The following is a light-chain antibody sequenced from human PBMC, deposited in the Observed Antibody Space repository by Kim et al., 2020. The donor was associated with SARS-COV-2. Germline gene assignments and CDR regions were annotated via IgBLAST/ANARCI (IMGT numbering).Light chain of an antibody. CDR1: QSISSEF. CDR3: QQYTTSPPAYT. V-gene: IGKV3-20*01. CDR2: GAS. J-gene: IGKJ2*01. Sequence: EIVLTQSPGTLSLSPGERATLSCRASQSISSEFLAWYQRISGQPPRLLIFGASNRAAGIPDRFSGGGSGTDFTLTITRLEPADSAVYYCQQYTTSPPAYTFSQGTKLEI.